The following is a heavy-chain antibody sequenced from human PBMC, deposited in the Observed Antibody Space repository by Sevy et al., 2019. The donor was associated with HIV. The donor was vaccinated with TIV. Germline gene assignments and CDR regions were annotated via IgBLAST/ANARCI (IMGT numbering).Heavy chain of an antibody. CDR1: GFTFGDYC. CDR3: TRWKAAQSIFDY. CDR2: LKSDVNGGTV. V-gene: IGHV3-49*04. D-gene: IGHD6-13*01. Sequence: GGSLRLSCTASGFTFGDYCMSWVRQAPGKGLEWVAFLKSDVNGGTVDHAASVRGRFVMSRDDAKTIAYLQMNELKTEETGVYYCTRWKAAQSIFDYWGQGALVTVSS. J-gene: IGHJ4*02.